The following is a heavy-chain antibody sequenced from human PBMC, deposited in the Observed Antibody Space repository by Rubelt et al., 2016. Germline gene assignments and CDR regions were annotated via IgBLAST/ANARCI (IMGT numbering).Heavy chain of an antibody. V-gene: IGHV2-5*02. CDR2: IFWDDDN. J-gene: IGHJ4*02. D-gene: IGHD3-10*01. CDR1: GFSLSASGVG. Sequence: QITLKASGPPLVKPTQTLTLTCTFSGFSLSASGVGVGWIRQPPGKALEWLALIFWDDDNRYRPSLKNRLTIPKDTSKNLVGLAMTNMDPVDTATYYCARWKYYSGSYYFDYWGQGTLVTVSS. CDR3: ARWKYYSGSYYFDY.